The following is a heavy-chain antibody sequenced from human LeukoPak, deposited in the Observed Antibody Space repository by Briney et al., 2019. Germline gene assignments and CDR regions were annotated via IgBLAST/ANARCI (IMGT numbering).Heavy chain of an antibody. CDR3: ARGIAAAGTRFQH. CDR1: GYTFTGYY. D-gene: IGHD6-13*01. Sequence: ASVKVSCKASGYTFTGYYMHWVRQAPGQGLEWMGWINPNSGGTNYAQKFQGWVTMTRDTSISTAYMELSRLRSDDTAVYYCARGIAAAGTRFQHWGQGTLVTVSS. V-gene: IGHV1-2*04. CDR2: INPNSGGT. J-gene: IGHJ1*01.